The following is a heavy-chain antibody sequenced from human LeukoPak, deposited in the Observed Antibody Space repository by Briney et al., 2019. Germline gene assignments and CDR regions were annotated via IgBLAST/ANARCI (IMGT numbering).Heavy chain of an antibody. Sequence: SETLSLTCTVSGGSISSYYWSWIRRPAGKGLEYIGRIYTSGTTNYNPSLKSRVTMSIDTSKNQFSLNLNSVTAADTAIYYCARGTYRKFFDYWGQGTLVTVSS. J-gene: IGHJ4*02. V-gene: IGHV4-4*07. CDR2: IYTSGTT. CDR3: ARGTYRKFFDY. D-gene: IGHD4-11*01. CDR1: GGSISSYY.